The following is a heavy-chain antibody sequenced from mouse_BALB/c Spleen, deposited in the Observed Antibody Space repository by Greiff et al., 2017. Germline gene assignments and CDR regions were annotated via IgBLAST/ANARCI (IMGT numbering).Heavy chain of an antibody. D-gene: IGHD2-1*01. CDR3: ARQGPYGNLDV. V-gene: IGHV1-9*01. CDR2: ILPGSGST. J-gene: IGHJ1*01. Sequence: VQLQQSGAELMKPGASVKISCKATGYTFSSYWIEWVKQRPGHGLEWIGEILPGSGSTNYNEKFKGKATFTADTSSNTAYMQLSSLTSEDSAVYYCARQGPYGNLDVWGAGTTVTVSS. CDR1: GYTFSSYW.